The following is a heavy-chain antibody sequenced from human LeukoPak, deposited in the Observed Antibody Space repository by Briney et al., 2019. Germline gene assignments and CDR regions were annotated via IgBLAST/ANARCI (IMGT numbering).Heavy chain of an antibody. V-gene: IGHV3-53*01. CDR2: IYSGGST. J-gene: IGHJ4*02. Sequence: GGSLRLSCAASGFTVSSNYMSWVRQAPGKGLEWVSVIYSGGSTDYADSVKGRFTISRDNSKNTLYLQMNSLRAEDMAVYYCARDFMYNVNCAGCWGQGTLVTVSS. D-gene: IGHD1-14*01. CDR1: GFTVSSNY. CDR3: ARDFMYNVNCAGC.